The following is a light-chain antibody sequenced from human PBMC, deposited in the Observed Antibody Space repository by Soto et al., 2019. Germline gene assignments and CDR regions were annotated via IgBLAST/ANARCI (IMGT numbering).Light chain of an antibody. CDR2: EVR. CDR1: SSDVGGYNH. Sequence: QSALTQPASVSGSPGQSITISCTGTSSDVGGYNHVSWYQQHPGKAPKLIIYEVRNRPSGIPDRFSGSKSGTSATLGITGFQTGDEADYYCGSWDSSLSAYVFGTGTKLTVL. J-gene: IGLJ1*01. V-gene: IGLV2-14*01. CDR3: GSWDSSLSAYV.